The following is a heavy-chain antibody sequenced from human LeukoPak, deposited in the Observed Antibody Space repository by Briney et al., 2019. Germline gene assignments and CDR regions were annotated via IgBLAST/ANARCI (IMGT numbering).Heavy chain of an antibody. Sequence: GRSLRLSCAASGFTFSSYGMHWVRQAPGKGLEWVAVISYDGSNKYYADSVKGRFTISRDNSKNTLYLQMNSLRAEDTAVYYCAKPRGYSGYDSRDWGQGTLVTVSS. V-gene: IGHV3-30*18. D-gene: IGHD5-12*01. J-gene: IGHJ4*02. CDR1: GFTFSSYG. CDR3: AKPRGYSGYDSRD. CDR2: ISYDGSNK.